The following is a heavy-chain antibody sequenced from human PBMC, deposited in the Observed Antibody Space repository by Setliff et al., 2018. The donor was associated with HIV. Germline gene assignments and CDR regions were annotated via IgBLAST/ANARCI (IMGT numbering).Heavy chain of an antibody. CDR2: IIPIFGTT. D-gene: IGHD3-22*01. CDR3: ARGRNYGSSGYGDYYYYMDV. V-gene: IGHV1-69*13. J-gene: IGHJ6*03. Sequence: SVKVSCKASGGTFSSYPISWVRQAPGQGLEWMGGIIPIFGTTHYAQKFQGRVTVTADESTSTAYTQLSSLRSDDTAVYYCARGRNYGSSGYGDYYYYMDVWGKGTTVTVSS. CDR1: GGTFSSYP.